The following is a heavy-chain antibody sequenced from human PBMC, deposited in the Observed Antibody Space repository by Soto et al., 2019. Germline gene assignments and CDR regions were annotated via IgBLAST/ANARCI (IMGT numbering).Heavy chain of an antibody. Sequence: EVQLVESGGGLVQPGGSLRLSCAVSGFTVSSNDMSWVRQAPGKGLEWGSVIYSDGSTYYADSVKGRFTISRDNSKNPRYLQMNSLRAEDTAGYYCARLWFGDLDYWGQGTLVTVSS. CDR3: ARLWFGDLDY. J-gene: IGHJ4*02. CDR2: IYSDGST. V-gene: IGHV3-66*04. CDR1: GFTVSSND. D-gene: IGHD3-10*01.